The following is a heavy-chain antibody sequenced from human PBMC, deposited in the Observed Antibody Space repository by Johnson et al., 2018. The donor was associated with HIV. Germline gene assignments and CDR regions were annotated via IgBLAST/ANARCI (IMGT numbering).Heavy chain of an antibody. Sequence: VQLVESGGGLVKPGGSLRLSCVGSGFTFSSYWLSWVRQAPGKGLEWVANIKQDGSEKYYVDSVKGRFTISRDNAENSVFVQMNSLRAEDTAIYYCVRGSSDNYLLDFDIWGQGTMVTVSS. D-gene: IGHD2/OR15-2a*01. J-gene: IGHJ3*02. V-gene: IGHV3-7*01. CDR3: VRGSSDNYLLDFDI. CDR1: GFTFSSYW. CDR2: IKQDGSEK.